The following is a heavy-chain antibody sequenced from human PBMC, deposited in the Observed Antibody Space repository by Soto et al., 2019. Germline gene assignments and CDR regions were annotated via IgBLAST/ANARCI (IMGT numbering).Heavy chain of an antibody. Sequence: ASVKVSCKVSGYTLTELSMHWVRQAPGKGLEWMGGFDPEDGETIYAQKFQGRVTMTEDTSTDTAYMELSSLRSEDTAVYYCATQHYYGSGSYADYWGQGTLVTVSS. D-gene: IGHD3-10*01. CDR2: FDPEDGET. CDR3: ATQHYYGSGSYADY. V-gene: IGHV1-24*01. J-gene: IGHJ4*02. CDR1: GYTLTELS.